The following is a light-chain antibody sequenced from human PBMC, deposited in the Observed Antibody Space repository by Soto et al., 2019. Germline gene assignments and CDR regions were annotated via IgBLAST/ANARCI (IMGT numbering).Light chain of an antibody. V-gene: IGLV1-40*01. CDR2: ENS. CDR1: TSN. CDR3: QFFDTTLSGSVV. Sequence: QSVLTQPPSVSGAPGQTVTISCTGTTSNVHWNQQLPGTAPKLLIFENSIRPSGVPDRFSGSKSGTSASLAISGLQAEDEADYYCQFFDTTLSGSVVFGGGTKLTVL. J-gene: IGLJ3*02.